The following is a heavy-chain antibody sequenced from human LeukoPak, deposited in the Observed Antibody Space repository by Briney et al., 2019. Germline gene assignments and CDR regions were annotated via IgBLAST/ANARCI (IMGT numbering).Heavy chain of an antibody. V-gene: IGHV1-8*01. CDR2: MNPNSGNT. CDR1: GYTFTSYD. J-gene: IGHJ4*02. D-gene: IGHD3-3*01. Sequence: ASVKVSCKASGYTFTSYDINWVRQATGQGLEWMGWMNPNSGNTGYAQKFQGRVTMTRNTSISTAYMELSSLSSEDTAVYYCARNLITIFGVVIQAFAYWGQGTLVTVSS. CDR3: ARNLITIFGVVIQAFAY.